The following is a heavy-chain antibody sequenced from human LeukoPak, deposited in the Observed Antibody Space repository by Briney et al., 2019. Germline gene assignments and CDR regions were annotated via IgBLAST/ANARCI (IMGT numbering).Heavy chain of an antibody. CDR2: INPSHGGT. D-gene: IGHD1-26*01. J-gene: IGHJ4*02. V-gene: IGHV1-46*01. Sequence: ASVTVSFKASGYTFTIYFIHWVRQAPGQGGESMGLINPSHGGTLYAQDFQGRVTMTRDLSTSTVYMELSSLRSEDTAAFYCAREVGATDYWGQGTQVTVST. CDR1: GYTFTIYF. CDR3: AREVGATDY.